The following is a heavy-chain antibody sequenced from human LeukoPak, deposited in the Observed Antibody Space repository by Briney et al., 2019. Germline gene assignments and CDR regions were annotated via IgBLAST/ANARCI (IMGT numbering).Heavy chain of an antibody. CDR3: ASFRAYYDSSGYYYLPDY. CDR1: GGSTSSGGYY. J-gene: IGHJ4*02. D-gene: IGHD3-22*01. Sequence: PSQTLSLTCTVSGGSTSSGGYYWSWIRQHLGKGLEWIGYIYYSGSTYYNPSLKSRVTISVDTSKNQFSLKLSSVTAADTAVYYCASFRAYYDSSGYYYLPDYWGQGTLVTVSS. V-gene: IGHV4-31*03. CDR2: IYYSGST.